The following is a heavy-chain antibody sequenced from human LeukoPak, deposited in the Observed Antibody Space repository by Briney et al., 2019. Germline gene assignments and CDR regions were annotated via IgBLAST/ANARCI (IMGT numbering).Heavy chain of an antibody. D-gene: IGHD6-19*01. CDR2: ISGSGGST. CDR3: AKSKEQWLINYFDY. J-gene: IGHJ4*02. CDR1: GFTFSSYA. V-gene: IGHV3-23*01. Sequence: PGGSLRLSCAASGFTFSSYAMSWVRQAPGKGLEWVSAISGSGGSTYYADSVKGRFTSSRDNSKNTLYLQMNSLRAEDTAVYYCAKSKEQWLINYFDYWGQGTLVTVSS.